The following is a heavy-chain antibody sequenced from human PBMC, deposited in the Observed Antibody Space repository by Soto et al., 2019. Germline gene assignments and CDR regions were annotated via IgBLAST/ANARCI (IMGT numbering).Heavy chain of an antibody. CDR1: GGTFSSYA. V-gene: IGHV1-69*13. CDR3: ARDHSRVVATISHQFDY. J-gene: IGHJ4*02. Sequence: GASVKVSCKASGGTFSSYAISWVRQAPGQGLEWMGGIIPIFGTANYAQKSQGRVTITADESTSTAYMELSSLRSEDTAVYYCARDHSRVVATISHQFDYWGQGTLVTVSS. CDR2: IIPIFGTA. D-gene: IGHD5-12*01.